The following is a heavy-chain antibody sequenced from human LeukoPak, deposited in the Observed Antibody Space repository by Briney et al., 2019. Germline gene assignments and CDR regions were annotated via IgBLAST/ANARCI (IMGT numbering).Heavy chain of an antibody. J-gene: IGHJ4*02. CDR1: GYTFTGYY. CDR2: INPNSGGT. CDR3: ARDYYDSSGYYEGVY. Sequence: ASVKVSCKASGYTFTGYYMHWVRQAPGQGLEWMGRINPNSGGTNYAQKFQGRVTMTRDTSFSTAYMELSRLRSDDTAVYYCARDYYDSSGYYEGVYWGQGTLVTVSS. D-gene: IGHD3-22*01. V-gene: IGHV1-2*06.